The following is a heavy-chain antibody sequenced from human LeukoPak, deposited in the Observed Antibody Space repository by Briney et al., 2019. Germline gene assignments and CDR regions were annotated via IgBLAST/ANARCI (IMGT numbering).Heavy chain of an antibody. CDR1: GFTFSSYS. V-gene: IGHV3-21*01. Sequence: GGSLRLSCAASGFTFSSYSMNWVRQAPGKGLEWVSSISSSSSYIYYADSVKGRSTISRDNAKNSLYLQMNSLRAEDTAVYYCARNGASYYFDYWGQGTLVTVSS. CDR3: ARNGASYYFDY. J-gene: IGHJ4*02. CDR2: ISSSSSYI. D-gene: IGHD4-17*01.